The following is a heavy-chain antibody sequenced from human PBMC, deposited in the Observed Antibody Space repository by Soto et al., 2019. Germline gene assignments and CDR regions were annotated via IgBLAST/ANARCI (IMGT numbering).Heavy chain of an antibody. J-gene: IGHJ4*02. CDR1: GYAFTTYG. Sequence: VHLVQSGAEVKKPGASVKVSCQGSGYAFTTYGITWVRQAPGQGLEWMGWISAHNGNTNYAQQLQGRVTVTRDTCTSTTYTELRSLRYADTAVYYCARGRYGDYWGQGALVSVSS. CDR3: ARGRYGDY. V-gene: IGHV1-18*01. D-gene: IGHD1-1*01. CDR2: ISAHNGNT.